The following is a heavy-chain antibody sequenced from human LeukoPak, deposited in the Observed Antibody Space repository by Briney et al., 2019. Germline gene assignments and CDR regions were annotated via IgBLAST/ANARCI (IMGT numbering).Heavy chain of an antibody. J-gene: IGHJ4*02. CDR2: ISGSGGST. CDR1: GFTFSSYA. Sequence: GGSLRLSCAASGFTFSSYAMSWVRQVPGKGLEWVSAISGSGGSTDYADSVKGRVTISRDNSKNTLYLQMNSLRAEDTAVYYCAKGAAVLIPAAGSLFDYWGQGTLVTVST. V-gene: IGHV3-23*01. D-gene: IGHD6-13*01. CDR3: AKGAAVLIPAAGSLFDY.